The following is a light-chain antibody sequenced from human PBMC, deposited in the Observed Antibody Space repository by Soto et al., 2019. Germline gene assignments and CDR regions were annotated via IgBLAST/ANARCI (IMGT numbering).Light chain of an antibody. J-gene: IGLJ2*01. Sequence: QSALTQPACVSGSPGQSITLPCTGTSSDVGGYNSVSWYQQHPGKAPKFIIYDVSYRPSGVSNRFSGSKSGDTASLTISGLQAEDEADYYCSSYTSSSTRVVFGGGTKLTVL. V-gene: IGLV2-14*01. CDR1: SSDVGGYNS. CDR3: SSYTSSSTRVV. CDR2: DVS.